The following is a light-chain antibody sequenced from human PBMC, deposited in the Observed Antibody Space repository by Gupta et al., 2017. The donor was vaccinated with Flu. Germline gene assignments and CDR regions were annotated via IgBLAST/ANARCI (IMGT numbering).Light chain of an antibody. CDR3: EAEDMNRSNVV. V-gene: IGLV1-51*01. J-gene: IGLJ2*01. CDR1: SSKVGMND. Sequence: TNSSSRGSSKVGMNDMYGYQQSPEEPPLLLFFNNNRRSSGVPDRFSASKEGTSATINITGLQAGDEADYYWEAEDMNRSNVVFGGGTKLTVL. CDR2: NNN.